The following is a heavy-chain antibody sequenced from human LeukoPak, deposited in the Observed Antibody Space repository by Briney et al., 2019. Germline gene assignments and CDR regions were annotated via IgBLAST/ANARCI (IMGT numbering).Heavy chain of an antibody. CDR3: ARESSSSFDY. V-gene: IGHV3-11*04. CDR2: ITNSGSTI. D-gene: IGHD2-2*01. CDR1: GFTFTDCY. J-gene: IGHJ4*02. Sequence: GGSLRLSCAASGFTFTDCYMSWIRQAPGKGLECVSHITNSGSTIHYADSVKGRFTVSRDNAKNSLYLQMNSLRAEDTAVYYCARESSSSFDYWGQGTLVTVSS.